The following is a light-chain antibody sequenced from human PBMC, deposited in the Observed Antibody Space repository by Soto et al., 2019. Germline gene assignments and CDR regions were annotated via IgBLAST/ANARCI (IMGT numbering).Light chain of an antibody. CDR2: GTS. V-gene: IGKV3-20*01. J-gene: IGKJ1*01. CDR3: QQYATTPRT. Sequence: EIVLTQSPGILSLSPGARATLSCRASQTVAYTSLAWYQQRPGQAPRLLIYGTSTRATGTPDRFIGSGSGRASTLTISRLEPEDVAVYYCQQYATTPRTFGQGTKVEFE. CDR1: QTVAYTS.